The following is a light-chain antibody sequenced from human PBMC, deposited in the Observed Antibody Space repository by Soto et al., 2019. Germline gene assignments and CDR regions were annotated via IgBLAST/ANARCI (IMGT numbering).Light chain of an antibody. CDR1: QGSAGR. CDR3: RQVKSYPRT. V-gene: IGKV1-9*01. J-gene: IGKJ4*01. CDR2: AES. Sequence: DIQVTQAPSFLSASVGDRVTITCRARQGSAGRLAWYQQKPGKPPKPLNYAESTLQSGFSSRFSGSGSGTRGTLGFGSLQSEAFATYYCRQVKSYPRTFGGGAQLEFK.